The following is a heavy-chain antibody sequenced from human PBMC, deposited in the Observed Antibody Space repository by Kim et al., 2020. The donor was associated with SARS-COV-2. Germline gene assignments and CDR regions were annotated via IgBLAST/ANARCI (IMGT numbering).Heavy chain of an antibody. CDR1: GFTFSSYG. Sequence: GGSLRLSCAASGFTFSSYGMHWVRQAPGKGLEWVAVIWYDGSNKYYADSVKGRFTISRDNSKNTLYLQMNSLRAEDTAVYYCARDEGSTSCPDYWGQGTLVTVSS. CDR2: IWYDGSNK. D-gene: IGHD2-2*01. CDR3: ARDEGSTSCPDY. V-gene: IGHV3-33*01. J-gene: IGHJ4*02.